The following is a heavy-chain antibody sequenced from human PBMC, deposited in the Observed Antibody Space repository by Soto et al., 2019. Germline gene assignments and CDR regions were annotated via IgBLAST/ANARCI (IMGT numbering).Heavy chain of an antibody. CDR1: GGTFSSYA. D-gene: IGHD3-22*01. Sequence: SVKVSCKASGGTFSSYAISWVRQAPGQGLEWMGGIIPIFGTPNYAQKFQGRVTITADESTSTAYMELSSLRSEDTAVYYCARGGYGYYYDSSGPYDAFDIWGQGTMVTVSS. V-gene: IGHV1-69*13. J-gene: IGHJ3*02. CDR3: ARGGYGYYYDSSGPYDAFDI. CDR2: IIPIFGTP.